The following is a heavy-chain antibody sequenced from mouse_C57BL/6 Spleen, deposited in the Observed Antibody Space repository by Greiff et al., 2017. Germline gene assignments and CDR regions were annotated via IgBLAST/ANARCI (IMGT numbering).Heavy chain of an antibody. CDR3: ARLNYYGSSPFDY. V-gene: IGHV7-3*01. D-gene: IGHD1-1*01. CDR2: IRNKANGYTT. CDR1: GFTFTDYY. J-gene: IGHJ2*01. Sequence: EVKLMESGGGLVQPGGSLSLSCAASGFTFTDYYMSWVRQPPGKALEWLGFIRNKANGYTTEYSASVKGRFTISRDNSQSILYLQMNALRAEDSATYYCARLNYYGSSPFDYWGQGTTLTVSS.